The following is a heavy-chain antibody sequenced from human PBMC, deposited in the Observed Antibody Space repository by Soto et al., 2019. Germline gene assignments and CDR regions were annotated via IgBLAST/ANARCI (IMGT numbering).Heavy chain of an antibody. Sequence: QIRLVQSGAEVQKPGSSVRVSCKASGDTFCRFTINWVRQAPGQGLEWMGGIKPISDITNYAQRFQGRVTFTADASTGTVYLELSSLRSEDTAMYYCARDPSTINKLIGVWFDPWGQGTLVTVSS. CDR1: GDTFCRFT. J-gene: IGHJ5*02. V-gene: IGHV1-69*01. D-gene: IGHD4-4*01. CDR2: IKPISDIT. CDR3: ARDPSTINKLIGVWFDP.